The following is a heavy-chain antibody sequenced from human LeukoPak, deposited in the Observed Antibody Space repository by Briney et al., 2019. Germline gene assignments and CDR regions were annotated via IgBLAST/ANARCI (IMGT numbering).Heavy chain of an antibody. CDR1: GFTFSSYW. CDR3: AREGAEFDY. CDR2: IKQDGSEK. Sequence: GSLRLSCVASGFTFSSYWMSWVRQTPGKGLEWVANIKQDGSEKNYVDSVKGRFTISRDNSKNTLYLQMNSLRAEDTAVYYCAREGAEFDYWGQGTLVTVSS. D-gene: IGHD3-16*01. J-gene: IGHJ4*02. V-gene: IGHV3-7*01.